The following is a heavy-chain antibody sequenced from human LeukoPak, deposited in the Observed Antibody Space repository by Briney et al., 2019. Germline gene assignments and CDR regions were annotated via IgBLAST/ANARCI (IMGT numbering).Heavy chain of an antibody. CDR3: ARGRRILGGPENAGDFFDY. CDR1: GYTFTDYY. J-gene: IGHJ4*01. D-gene: IGHD3-16*01. V-gene: IGHV1-2*02. Sequence: ASVKVSCKASGYTFTDYYLLWVRQAPGQGLEWMGWIRTNSGATDYAQNFEARVTMTRDTSSGTAYLDLSSLTSDDTAVYYCARGRRILGGPENAGDFFDYWGQGTLVIVSS. CDR2: IRTNSGAT.